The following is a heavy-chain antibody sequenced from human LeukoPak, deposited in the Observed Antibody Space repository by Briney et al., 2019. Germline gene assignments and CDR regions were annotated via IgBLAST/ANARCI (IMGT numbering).Heavy chain of an antibody. J-gene: IGHJ4*02. CDR1: GGSFSGYY. Sequence: SETLSLTCAVYGGSFSGYYWSWIRQPPGKGLEWIGEINHSGSTNYNPSLKSRVTISVDTSKNQFSLKLSSVTAADTAVYYCARDVGIAAASPMYWGQGTLVTVSS. CDR2: INHSGST. V-gene: IGHV4-34*01. CDR3: ARDVGIAAASPMY. D-gene: IGHD6-13*01.